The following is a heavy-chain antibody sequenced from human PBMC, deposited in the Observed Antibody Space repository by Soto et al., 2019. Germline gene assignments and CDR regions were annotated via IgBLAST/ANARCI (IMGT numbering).Heavy chain of an antibody. Sequence: GGSLRLSCAASGFTFSNAWMSWVRQAPGKGLEWVGRIKSKTDGGTTDYAAPVKGRFTISRDDSKNTLYLQMNSLKTEDTAVYYGTTTFTAGPRPAKFDYWGQGTLVTVSS. V-gene: IGHV3-15*01. CDR2: IKSKTDGGTT. D-gene: IGHD6-13*01. CDR3: TTTFTAGPRPAKFDY. J-gene: IGHJ4*02. CDR1: GFTFSNAW.